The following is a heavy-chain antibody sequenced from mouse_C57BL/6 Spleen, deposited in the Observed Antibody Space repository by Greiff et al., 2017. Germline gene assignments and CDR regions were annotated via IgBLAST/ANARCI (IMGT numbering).Heavy chain of an antibody. Sequence: EVQLQESGAELVRPGASVKLSCTASGFNIKDDYMHWVKQRPEQGLEWIGWIDPENGDTEYASKFQGKATITADTSSNTAYLQLSSLTSEDTAVYYFTTPLYDGYSFAYWGQGTLVTVSA. CDR1: GFNIKDDY. J-gene: IGHJ3*01. CDR3: TTPLYDGYSFAY. CDR2: IDPENGDT. D-gene: IGHD2-3*01. V-gene: IGHV14-4*01.